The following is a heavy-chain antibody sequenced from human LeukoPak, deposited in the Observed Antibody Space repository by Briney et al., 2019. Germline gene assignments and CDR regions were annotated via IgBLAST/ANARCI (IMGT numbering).Heavy chain of an antibody. D-gene: IGHD1-7*01. CDR2: ISGSGGST. J-gene: IGHJ5*02. CDR3: AKPGITGTTGEVYWFDP. V-gene: IGHV3-23*01. Sequence: GGSLRLSCAASGFTFSSYAMSWVRQAPGKGLEWVSAISGSGGSTYYADSVKGRFTISRDNSKNTLYLQMNSLRAEDTAVYYCAKPGITGTTGEVYWFDPWGQGTLVTVSS. CDR1: GFTFSSYA.